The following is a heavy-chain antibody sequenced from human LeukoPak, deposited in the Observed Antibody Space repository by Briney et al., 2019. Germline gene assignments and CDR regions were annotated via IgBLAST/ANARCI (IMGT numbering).Heavy chain of an antibody. D-gene: IGHD3-10*01. CDR2: ISWNSGSI. CDR3: AIPIPRMVRGVN. J-gene: IGHJ4*02. V-gene: IGHV3-9*01. CDR1: GFTFDDYA. Sequence: PGRSLRLSCAASGFTFDDYAMHWVRQAPGKGLEWVSGISWNSGSIGYADSVKGRFTISRDNAKNSLYLQMNSLRAEDTALYYCAIPIPRMVRGVNWGQGTLVTVSS.